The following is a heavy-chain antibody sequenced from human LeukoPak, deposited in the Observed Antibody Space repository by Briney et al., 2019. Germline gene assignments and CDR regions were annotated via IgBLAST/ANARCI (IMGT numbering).Heavy chain of an antibody. CDR1: GFTFSSYS. CDR2: ISSSSSYI. Sequence: GGSLRLSCAASGFTFSSYSMNWVRQAPGKGLEWVPSISSSSSYIYYADSVKGRFTISRDNAKNSLYPQMNSLRAEDTAVYYCARPLVAGTLDDAFDIWGQGTMVTVSS. V-gene: IGHV3-21*01. J-gene: IGHJ3*02. CDR3: ARPLVAGTLDDAFDI. D-gene: IGHD6-19*01.